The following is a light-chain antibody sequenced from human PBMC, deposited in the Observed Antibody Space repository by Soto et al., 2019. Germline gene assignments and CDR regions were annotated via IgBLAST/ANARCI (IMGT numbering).Light chain of an antibody. CDR3: QQYNDWPPIT. J-gene: IGKJ5*01. CDR1: HSVSNN. Sequence: EIIMTQSPATLSVSPGERATLSCRASHSVSNNLAWYQQKPGQAPRLLIYYASTRATGIPARFSGSGSGTEFTLTISTLQSEDFALYYCQQYNDWPPITFGQGTRPEVK. CDR2: YAS. V-gene: IGKV3-15*01.